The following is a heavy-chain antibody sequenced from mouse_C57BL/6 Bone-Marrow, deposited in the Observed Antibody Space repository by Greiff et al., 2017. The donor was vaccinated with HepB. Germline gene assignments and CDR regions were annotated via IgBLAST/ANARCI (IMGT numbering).Heavy chain of an antibody. J-gene: IGHJ1*03. Sequence: VQLQQSGAELVRPGTSVKVSCKASGYAFTNYLIEWVKQRPGQGLEWIGVINPGSGGTNYNEKFKGKATLTADKSSSTAYMQLSSLTSEDSAVYYCARIYRGYFDVWGTGTTVTVSS. CDR2: INPGSGGT. CDR1: GYAFTNYL. CDR3: ARIYRGYFDV. D-gene: IGHD2-1*01. V-gene: IGHV1-54*01.